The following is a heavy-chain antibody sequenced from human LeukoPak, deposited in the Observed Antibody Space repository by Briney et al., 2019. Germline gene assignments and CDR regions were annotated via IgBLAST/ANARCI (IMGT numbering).Heavy chain of an antibody. J-gene: IGHJ5*02. CDR1: GGSISSFY. CDR3: ARGNYDILTGYYWFDP. D-gene: IGHD3-9*01. Sequence: PSETLSLTCTVSGGSISSFYWTWIRRPAGKGLEWIGRVYSSGSTNYNPSLKSRLTMSVDTSKNQFSLKLSSVTAADTAVYFCARGNYDILTGYYWFDPWGQGTLVTVSS. V-gene: IGHV4-4*07. CDR2: VYSSGST.